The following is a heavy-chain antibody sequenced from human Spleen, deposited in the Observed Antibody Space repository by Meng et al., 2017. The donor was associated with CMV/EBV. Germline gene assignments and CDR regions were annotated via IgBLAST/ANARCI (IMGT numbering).Heavy chain of an antibody. CDR1: ESFSGYH. D-gene: IGHD3-3*01. V-gene: IGHV4-34*01. J-gene: IGHJ4*02. CDR3: ARGGLRFLEWLLYPWDY. Sequence: ESFSGYHWTWIRQPPGKGLEWIGEINHGGSTNYTPSLKSRVTISIDTSKNQFSLKLSSVTAADTAVYYCARGGLRFLEWLLYPWDYWGQGTLVTVSS. CDR2: INHGGST.